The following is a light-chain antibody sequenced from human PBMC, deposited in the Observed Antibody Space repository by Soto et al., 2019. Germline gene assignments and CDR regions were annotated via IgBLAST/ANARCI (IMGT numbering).Light chain of an antibody. Sequence: QSARTQPASVSGSPGQSITISCTGTSGDVGIYNYVSWYQQHPGKAPKLMIYEVSKRPSGVSNRFSGSKSSNTASLTISGLQAEDEADYYCSSFTTNNIWVFGGGTKLTVL. CDR2: EVS. J-gene: IGLJ3*02. CDR1: SGDVGIYNY. CDR3: SSFTTNNIWV. V-gene: IGLV2-14*01.